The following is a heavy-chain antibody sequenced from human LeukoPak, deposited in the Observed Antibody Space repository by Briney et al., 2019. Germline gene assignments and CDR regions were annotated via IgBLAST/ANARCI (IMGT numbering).Heavy chain of an antibody. J-gene: IGHJ6*03. CDR3: TRDREQWDYYYMDV. CDR2: INHSVGT. Sequence: SETLSLTCSVYSGSFSGYYWSWIRQPPGKGLEWIGEINHSVGTNYNPSLKSRVTMSLDTSKNQFSLKLSSVTAADTAVYYCTRDREQWDYYYMDVWGKGTTVTISS. D-gene: IGHD1-26*01. V-gene: IGHV4-34*01. CDR1: SGSFSGYY.